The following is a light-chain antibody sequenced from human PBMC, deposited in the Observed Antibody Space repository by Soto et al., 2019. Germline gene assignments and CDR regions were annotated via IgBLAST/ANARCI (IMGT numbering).Light chain of an antibody. CDR2: DAS. V-gene: IGKV3-20*01. CDR3: QQYENSVMYT. J-gene: IGKJ2*01. Sequence: EIVLTQSPGTLSLSPGERATLSCRTSQGVSSAFLAWYQQKPGQAPRLLIYDASIRATGIPDRFSGSVSGTHFTLSISRLEPEDSAVYYCQQYENSVMYTFGQGTKLEIK. CDR1: QGVSSAF.